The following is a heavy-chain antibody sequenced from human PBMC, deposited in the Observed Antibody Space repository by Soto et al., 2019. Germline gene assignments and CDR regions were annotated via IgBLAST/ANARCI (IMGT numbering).Heavy chain of an antibody. CDR3: ASPNLAYCGGDCYSGDAFDI. CDR2: IYYSGST. V-gene: IGHV4-61*01. J-gene: IGHJ3*02. D-gene: IGHD2-21*02. CDR1: GGSVSSGSYY. Sequence: QVQLQESGPGLVKPSETLSLTCTVSGGSVSSGSYYWSWIRQPPGKGLEWIGYIYYSGSTNYNPSLKSRVPVPVDTSKNQFSPKLSSVTAADTAVYYCASPNLAYCGGDCYSGDAFDIWGQGTMVTVSS.